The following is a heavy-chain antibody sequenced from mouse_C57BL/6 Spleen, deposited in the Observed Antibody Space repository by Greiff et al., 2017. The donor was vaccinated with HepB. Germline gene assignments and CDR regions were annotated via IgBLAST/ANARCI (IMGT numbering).Heavy chain of an antibody. CDR3: ARESFYYGNYIDY. J-gene: IGHJ2*01. V-gene: IGHV1-4*01. CDR1: GYTFTSYT. D-gene: IGHD2-1*01. Sequence: VQLQQSGAELARPGASVKMSCKASGYTFTSYTMHWVKQRLGQGLEWIGYINPRSGYTKYNQKFKDKATLTADKSSSPAYMQLLSLTSENSAVYYCARESFYYGNYIDYWGQGTTLTVSS. CDR2: INPRSGYT.